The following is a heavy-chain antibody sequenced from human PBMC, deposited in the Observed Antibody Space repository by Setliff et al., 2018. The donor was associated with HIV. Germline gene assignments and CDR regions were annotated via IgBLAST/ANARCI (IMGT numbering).Heavy chain of an antibody. CDR2: IDWDDNK. D-gene: IGHD3-16*01. J-gene: IGHJ6*03. CDR1: GFSLTSTSMC. CDR3: VRGRGMSYYYYYMDV. Sequence: SGPTLVNPTQTLTLTCTFSGFSLTSTSMCVSWIRQPPGEALEWLGRIDWDDNKYYSESLRSRLTISKDTSKNQVVLTMTNMDPVDTATYFCVRGRGMSYYYYYMDVWGKGTTVTVSS. V-gene: IGHV2-70*11.